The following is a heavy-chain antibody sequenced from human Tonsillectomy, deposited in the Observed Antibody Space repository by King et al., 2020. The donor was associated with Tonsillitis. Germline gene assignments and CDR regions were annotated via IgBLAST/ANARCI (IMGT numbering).Heavy chain of an antibody. CDR3: ARHYYDSNPVDY. D-gene: IGHD3-22*01. J-gene: IGHJ4*02. V-gene: IGHV4-59*08. CDR1: VGSISSYY. Sequence: QLQESGPGLVKPSETLSLTCTVSVGSISSYYWSWIRQPPGKGLEWIGYIYYSGSTNYNPSLKSRVTISGDTSKNQFSLKLSSVPAADTAVYYCARHYYDSNPVDYWGQGTLVTVPS. CDR2: IYYSGST.